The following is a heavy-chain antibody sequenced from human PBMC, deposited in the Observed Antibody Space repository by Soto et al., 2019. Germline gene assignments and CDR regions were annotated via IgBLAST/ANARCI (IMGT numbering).Heavy chain of an antibody. CDR1: GGTFSSYA. V-gene: IGHV1-69*06. CDR3: ASSIAARPYYHYGMDV. J-gene: IGHJ6*02. D-gene: IGHD6-6*01. CDR2: IIPIFGTA. Sequence: SVKVSCKASGGTFSSYAISWVRQAPGQGLEWMGGIIPIFGTANYAQKFQGRVTITADKSTSTAYMELSSLRSEDTAVYYCASSIAARPYYHYGMDVWGQGTTVTVSS.